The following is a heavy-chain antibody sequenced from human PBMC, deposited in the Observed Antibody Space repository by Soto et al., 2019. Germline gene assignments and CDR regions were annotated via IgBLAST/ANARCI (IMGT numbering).Heavy chain of an antibody. CDR3: ATSAEAGSGAFDI. D-gene: IGHD6-13*01. Sequence: QVQLVESGGGVVQPGRSLRLSCAASGFTFSSYGMHWVRQAPGKGLEWVAVISYDGSNTYYADSVKGRFTISRDNSKNTLYVQMNSLSAEDMAVYYCATSAEAGSGAFDIWGQGTMVTVSS. J-gene: IGHJ3*02. CDR2: ISYDGSNT. V-gene: IGHV3-30*03. CDR1: GFTFSSYG.